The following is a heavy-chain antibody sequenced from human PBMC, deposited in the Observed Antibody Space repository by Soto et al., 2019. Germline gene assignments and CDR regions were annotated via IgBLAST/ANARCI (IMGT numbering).Heavy chain of an antibody. CDR2: AYYSGSP. CDR1: GGSFSSYY. V-gene: IGHV4-59*08. Sequence: PSETLSLTCTVSGGSFSSYYWSWIRQPPGQGLEWIGYAYYSGSPTYNPALRSRVTISVDTSKNHFSLKLSSVTAADTAVYYCARHGSSWTFDYWGQGTLVTVSS. D-gene: IGHD6-13*01. CDR3: ARHGSSWTFDY. J-gene: IGHJ4*02.